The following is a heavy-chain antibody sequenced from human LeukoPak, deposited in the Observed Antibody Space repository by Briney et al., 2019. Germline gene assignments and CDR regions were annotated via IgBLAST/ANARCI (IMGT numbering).Heavy chain of an antibody. CDR1: GFTFSSYA. D-gene: IGHD5-24*01. CDR3: VPAEMQ. J-gene: IGHJ4*02. V-gene: IGHV3-74*01. Sequence: GGSLRLSCAASGFTFSSYAMSWVRQAPGEGLMWVSLISRDTDGARTNYADSVKGRFTISRDYAKNTVYLQMNSLRAEDTAVYYCVPAEMQWGQGTLVTVSS. CDR2: ISRDTDGART.